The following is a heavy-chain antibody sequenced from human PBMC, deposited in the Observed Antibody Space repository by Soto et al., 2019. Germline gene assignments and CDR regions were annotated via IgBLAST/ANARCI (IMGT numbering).Heavy chain of an antibody. V-gene: IGHV2-5*02. J-gene: IGHJ4*02. D-gene: IGHD4-17*01. CDR2: IYWDDDK. CDR1: GFSLSTSGVG. Sequence: QITLKESGPTLVKPTQTLTLTCTFYGFSLSTSGVGVGWIRQPPGKALEWLALIYWDDDKRYSPSLKSRLTITQDTSKYQVVLTMTNMDPADTATYYCAHSQGERGSHYGDYGVGIFDYWGQGTLVTVSS. CDR3: AHSQGERGSHYGDYGVGIFDY.